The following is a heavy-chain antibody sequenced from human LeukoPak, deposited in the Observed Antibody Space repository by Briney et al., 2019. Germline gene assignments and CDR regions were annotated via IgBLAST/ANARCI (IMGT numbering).Heavy chain of an antibody. J-gene: IGHJ3*02. CDR1: GYTFTGYY. Sequence: ASVKVSCTASGYTFTGYYMHWVRQAPGQGLEWMGWVNPNSGGTNYAQKFQGRFTMTRDTSISTAYMELSRLRSDDTAVYYCARDISSWYWNHDAFDIWGQGTMVTVSS. CDR2: VNPNSGGT. CDR3: ARDISSWYWNHDAFDI. D-gene: IGHD6-13*01. V-gene: IGHV1-2*02.